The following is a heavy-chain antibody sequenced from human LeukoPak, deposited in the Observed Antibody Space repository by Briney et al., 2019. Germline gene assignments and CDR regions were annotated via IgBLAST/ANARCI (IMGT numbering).Heavy chain of an antibody. J-gene: IGHJ3*02. D-gene: IGHD3-3*01. CDR2: IIPIFGTA. CDR1: GGTFSSYA. V-gene: IGHV1-69*01. Sequence: ASVKVSCKASGGTFSSYAISWVRQAPGQGLEWMGGIIPIFGTANYAQKFQGRVTITADEPTSTAYMELSSLRSEDTAVYYCATFWSGYYLGSAFDIWGQGTMVTVSS. CDR3: ATFWSGYYLGSAFDI.